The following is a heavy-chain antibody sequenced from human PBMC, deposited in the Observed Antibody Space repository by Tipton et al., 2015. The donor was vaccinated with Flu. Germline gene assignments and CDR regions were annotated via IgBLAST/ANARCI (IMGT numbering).Heavy chain of an antibody. Sequence: SLRLSCSASGFTFSGYEMNWVRQAPGKGLEWIAFITSVSSTIKYADSVKGRFVISRDNAKNSLFMQMNSLRVDDTAIYYCARDSGAGGMFWGQGTLVTVSS. J-gene: IGHJ4*02. V-gene: IGHV3-48*03. CDR2: ITSVSSTI. CDR3: ARDSGAGGMF. CDR1: GFTFSGYE. D-gene: IGHD3-10*01.